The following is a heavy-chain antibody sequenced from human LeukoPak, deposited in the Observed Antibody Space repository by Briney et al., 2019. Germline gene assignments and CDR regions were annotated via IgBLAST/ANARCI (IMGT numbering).Heavy chain of an antibody. D-gene: IGHD2-15*01. CDR3: ASRYCSGGSCYSGHYYYYGMDV. CDR2: IYHSGST. J-gene: IGHJ6*02. CDR1: GGSISSSNW. Sequence: SETLSLTCAVSGGSISSSNWWSWVRQPPGKGLEWIGEIYHSGSTNYNPSLKSRVTISVDKSKNQFSLKLSSVTAADTAVYYCASRYCSGGSCYSGHYYYYGMDVWGQGTTVTVSS. V-gene: IGHV4-4*02.